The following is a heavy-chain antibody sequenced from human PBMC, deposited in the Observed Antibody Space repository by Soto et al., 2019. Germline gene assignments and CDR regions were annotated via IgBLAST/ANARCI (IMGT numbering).Heavy chain of an antibody. CDR3: ARHSDTGALMTPGYNYYMDV. V-gene: IGHV4-39*01. CDR1: GGSISSSTHY. J-gene: IGHJ6*03. CDR2: IYHSGST. D-gene: IGHD4-17*01. Sequence: SETLSLTCTVSGGSISSSTHYWGCIRQPPGKGLEWIGSIYHSGSTHYNPSLKSRVTISVDTSKNQFSLKLSSVTAADTAVYYCARHSDTGALMTPGYNYYMDVWGKGTTVTVSS.